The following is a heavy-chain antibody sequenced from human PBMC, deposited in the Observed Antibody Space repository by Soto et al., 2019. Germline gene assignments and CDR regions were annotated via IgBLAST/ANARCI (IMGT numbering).Heavy chain of an antibody. D-gene: IGHD6-6*01. CDR1: RYSFTSYW. CDR3: ATAGDSIAARPDYYYYGLDV. J-gene: IGHJ6*02. V-gene: IGHV5-51*01. Sequence: GESLKLSCKGSRYSFTSYWIGWVRQMPGKGLEWMGLINPGDSDTRYSPSLKGQFTISADKSISTAYLQWSSLKAADTAMYYCATAGDSIAARPDYYYYGLDVWGQGTTVTVSS. CDR2: INPGDSDT.